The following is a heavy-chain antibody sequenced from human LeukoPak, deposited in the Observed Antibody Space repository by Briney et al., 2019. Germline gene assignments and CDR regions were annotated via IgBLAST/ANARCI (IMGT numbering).Heavy chain of an antibody. V-gene: IGHV1-2*02. D-gene: IGHD3-22*01. CDR1: GYTFTDYF. Sequence: ASVKVSCKASGYTFTDYFIHWLRQAPGRGFEWIGWSDPNTGDTKYEHFQGRVTMTRDTSITTAYMELTRLRSDDTAVYYCARGNYYDNNGYSPELRYWGQGTLVTVSS. CDR2: SDPNTGDT. CDR3: ARGNYYDNNGYSPELRY. J-gene: IGHJ4*02.